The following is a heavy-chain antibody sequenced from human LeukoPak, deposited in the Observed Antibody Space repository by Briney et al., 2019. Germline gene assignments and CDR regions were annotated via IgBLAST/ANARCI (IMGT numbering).Heavy chain of an antibody. CDR2: ISGSGGST. D-gene: IGHD6-13*01. CDR3: AKDPSSSWYEAFDI. CDR1: GFTFSSYA. Sequence: PPGGSLRLSCVASGFTFSSYAKSWVRQVPGKGLEWVSAISGSGGSTYYADSVKGRFTISRDNSKNTPYLQMNSLRAEDTAVYYCAKDPSSSWYEAFDIWGQGTMVTVSS. V-gene: IGHV3-23*01. J-gene: IGHJ3*02.